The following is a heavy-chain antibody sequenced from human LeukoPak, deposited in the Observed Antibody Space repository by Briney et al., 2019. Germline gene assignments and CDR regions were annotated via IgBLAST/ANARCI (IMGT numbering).Heavy chain of an antibody. D-gene: IGHD1-26*01. J-gene: IGHJ4*02. CDR3: AKEGGGSRLFDY. V-gene: IGHV3-30-3*01. CDR2: ISYDGSNK. Sequence: GGSLRLSCAASGFTFSSYAMHWVRQAPGKGLEWVAVISYDGSNKYYADSVKGRFTISRDNSKNTLYLQMNSLRAEDTAVYYCAKEGGGSRLFDYWGQGTLVSVSS. CDR1: GFTFSSYA.